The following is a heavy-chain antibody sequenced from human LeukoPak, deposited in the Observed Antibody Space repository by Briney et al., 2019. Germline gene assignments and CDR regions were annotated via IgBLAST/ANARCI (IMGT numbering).Heavy chain of an antibody. CDR1: DYTFTSYG. CDR3: ARDFYYGSGTYYDGDAFDI. D-gene: IGHD3-10*01. J-gene: IGHJ3*02. Sequence: ASVKVSCKASDYTFTSYGFSWVQQAAGQGLEWMEWISAYNGNTNYAQSFQGRVTMTTDTSTSTAYMELRSLRSDDTAVYFCARDFYYGSGTYYDGDAFDIWGQGTMVTVSS. V-gene: IGHV1-18*01. CDR2: ISAYNGNT.